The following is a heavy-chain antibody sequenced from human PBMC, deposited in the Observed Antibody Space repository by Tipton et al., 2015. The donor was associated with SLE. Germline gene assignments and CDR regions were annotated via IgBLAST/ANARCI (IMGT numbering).Heavy chain of an antibody. V-gene: IGHV4-39*07. D-gene: IGHD5/OR15-5a*01. CDR3: ARLSTGYFDY. Sequence: GLVKPSETLSLTCTVSGGSISSSSYYWGWIRQPPGKGLEWIGSMYYRGSTYYNPSLTSRVTVHVDTSKNQFSLKLSSVTAADTAVYYCARLSTGYFDYWGQGTLVTVSS. CDR1: GGSISSSSYY. CDR2: MYYRGST. J-gene: IGHJ4*02.